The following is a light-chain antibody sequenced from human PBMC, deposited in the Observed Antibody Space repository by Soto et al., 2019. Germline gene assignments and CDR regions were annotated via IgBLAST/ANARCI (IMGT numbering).Light chain of an antibody. CDR1: NSDVGLYDF. Sequence: QSVLTQPASVSGTPGQSITISCTGSNSDVGLYDFVSWYQHHPGRAPKLIVSEVSHRPSGISNRFSGSKSGNTASLTISGLQSGDEADYYCISYTSDDVRYVFGTGTKVTVL. CDR3: ISYTSDDVRYV. CDR2: EVS. V-gene: IGLV2-14*01. J-gene: IGLJ1*01.